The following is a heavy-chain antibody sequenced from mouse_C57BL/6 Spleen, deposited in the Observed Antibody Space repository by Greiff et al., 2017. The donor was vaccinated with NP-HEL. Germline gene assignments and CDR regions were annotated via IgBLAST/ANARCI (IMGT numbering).Heavy chain of an antibody. J-gene: IGHJ3*01. D-gene: IGHD2-5*01. CDR3: ARAHGGDSNYRLFAY. CDR2: IDPSDSYT. V-gene: IGHV1-69*01. Sequence: QVQLQQPGAELVMPGASVKLSCKASGYTFTSYWMHWVKQRPGQGLEWIGEIDPSDSYTNYNQKVKGKSTLAVDKSSSTAYMQLSSLTSEDSAVYYCARAHGGDSNYRLFAYWGQGTMVTVSA. CDR1: GYTFTSYW.